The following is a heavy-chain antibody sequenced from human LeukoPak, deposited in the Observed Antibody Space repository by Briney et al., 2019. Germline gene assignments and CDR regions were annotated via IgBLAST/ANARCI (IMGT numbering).Heavy chain of an antibody. J-gene: IGHJ4*02. D-gene: IGHD3-10*01. CDR3: ARDLREDGSLDY. CDR2: ISAYNGNT. Sequence: ASVKVSCKASGYTFTSYGISWVRQATGQGLEWMGWISAYNGNTNYAQKLQGRVTMTTDTSTSTAYMELRSLRSDDTAVYYCARDLREDGSLDYWGQGTLVTVSS. CDR1: GYTFTSYG. V-gene: IGHV1-18*01.